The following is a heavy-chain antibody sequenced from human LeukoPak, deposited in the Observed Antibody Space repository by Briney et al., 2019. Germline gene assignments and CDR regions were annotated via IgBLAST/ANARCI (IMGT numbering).Heavy chain of an antibody. CDR2: ISYDGSNQ. J-gene: IGHJ5*02. V-gene: IGHV3-30*04. CDR1: GFTFTNYP. CDR3: ARGTTIPNWFDP. D-gene: IGHD5-12*01. Sequence: GGSLRLSCTASGFTFTNYPMHWVRQDPGKGLEWVAAISYDGSNQDYADSVKGRFTISRDNSKNALYLQMNSLRTEDTAVYYCARGTTIPNWFDPWGQGTLVTVSS.